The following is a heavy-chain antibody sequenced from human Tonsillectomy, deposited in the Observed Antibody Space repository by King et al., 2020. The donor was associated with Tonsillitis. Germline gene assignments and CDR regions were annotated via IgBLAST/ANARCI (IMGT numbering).Heavy chain of an antibody. CDR3: ATEEVNILTGPQYYMDV. V-gene: IGHV4-34*01. J-gene: IGHJ6*03. D-gene: IGHD3-9*01. Sequence: VQLQQWGAGLLKASETLSLTCAVYGEFFTGYYWSWVRQPPGKGLEWIGEINHSGSTNYNPSLKSRVTISLDTSKKQFSLNLSSVTAADTAVYYCATEEVNILTGPQYYMDVWGKGTTVTVSS. CDR1: GEFFTGYY. CDR2: INHSGST.